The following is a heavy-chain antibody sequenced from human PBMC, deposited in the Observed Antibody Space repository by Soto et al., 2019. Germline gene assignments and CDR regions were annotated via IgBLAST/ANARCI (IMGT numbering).Heavy chain of an antibody. J-gene: IGHJ4*02. V-gene: IGHV5-51*01. CDR2: IYPSNSET. CDR3: ARQGYHYDSYAFGY. Sequence: EVQLVQSGAEVKKPGESLKISCKASGYTFTTYWIGWVRQMPGKGLEWMGIIYPSNSETRFSPSFQGQVSISADKSIFTAYLQWTSLKASDTAMYYCARQGYHYDSYAFGYWGQGTLVTVSP. CDR1: GYTFTTYW. D-gene: IGHD3-22*01.